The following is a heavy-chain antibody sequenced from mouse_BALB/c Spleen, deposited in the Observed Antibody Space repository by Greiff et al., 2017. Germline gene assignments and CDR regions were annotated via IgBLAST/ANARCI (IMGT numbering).Heavy chain of an antibody. CDR3: AREYYGSSPEAMDY. CDR1: GYAFSSSW. V-gene: IGHV1-82*01. J-gene: IGHJ4*01. Sequence: QVQLQQSGPELVKPGASVKISCKASGYAFSSSWMNWVKQRPGQGLEWIGRIYPGDGDTNYNGKFKGKATLTADKSSSTAYMQLSSLTSVDSAVYFCAREYYGSSPEAMDYWGQGTSVTVSS. D-gene: IGHD1-1*01. CDR2: IYPGDGDT.